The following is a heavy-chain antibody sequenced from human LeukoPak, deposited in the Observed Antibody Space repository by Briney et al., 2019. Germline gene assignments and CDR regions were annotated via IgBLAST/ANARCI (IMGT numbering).Heavy chain of an antibody. Sequence: PGGSLRLSCAASGFTVSSNYMSWVRQAPGKGLEWVSVIYSGGSTYYADSVKGRFTISRDNAKNSLYLQMNSLRAEDTAVYYCARALRYFDWIQYYFDYWGQGTLVTVSS. CDR2: IYSGGST. CDR1: GFTVSSNY. CDR3: ARALRYFDWIQYYFDY. V-gene: IGHV3-53*01. J-gene: IGHJ4*02. D-gene: IGHD3-9*01.